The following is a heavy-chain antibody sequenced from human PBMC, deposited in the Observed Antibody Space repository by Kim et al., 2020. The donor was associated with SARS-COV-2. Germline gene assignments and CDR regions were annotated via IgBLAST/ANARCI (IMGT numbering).Heavy chain of an antibody. CDR3: ARHLIMHNYYYYGMDG. V-gene: IGHV5-51*01. J-gene: IGHJ6*02. CDR2: IYPGDSDT. Sequence: GESLKISCKGSGYSFTSYWIGWVRQMPGKGLEWMGIIYPGDSDTRYSPSFQGQVTISADKSISTAYLQWSSLKASDTAMYYCARHLIMHNYYYYGMDGWGQGTTVTVSS. D-gene: IGHD3-10*01. CDR1: GYSFTSYW.